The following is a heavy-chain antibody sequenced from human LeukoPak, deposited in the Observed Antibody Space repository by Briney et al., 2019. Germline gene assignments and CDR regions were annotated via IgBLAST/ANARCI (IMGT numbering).Heavy chain of an antibody. CDR3: AKDLGHIFGSSASVDCSGGSCYSSGAFDI. D-gene: IGHD2-15*01. Sequence: ETLSLTCTVSGGSLSSSSYYWGWVRQAPGKGLEWVSAISGSGGSTYYADSVKGRFTISRDNSKNTLYLQMNSLRAEDTAVYYCAKDLGHIFGSSASVDCSGGSCYSSGAFDIWGQGTMVTVSS. CDR1: GGSLSSSSYY. V-gene: IGHV3-23*01. CDR2: ISGSGGST. J-gene: IGHJ3*02.